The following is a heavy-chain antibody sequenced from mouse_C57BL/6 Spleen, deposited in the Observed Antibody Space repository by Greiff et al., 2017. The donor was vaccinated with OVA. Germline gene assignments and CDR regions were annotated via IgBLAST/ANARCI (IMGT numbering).Heavy chain of an antibody. V-gene: IGHV1-26*01. J-gene: IGHJ1*03. CDR1: GYTFTDYY. CDR3: ARSILLP. D-gene: IGHD1-1*01. Sequence: VQLQQSGPELVKPGASVKISCKASGYTFTDYYMNWVKQSHGKSLEWIGDINPNNGGTSYNQKFKGKATLTVDKSSSTAYMELRSLTSEDSAVYYCARSILLPWGTGTTVTVSS. CDR2: INPNNGGT.